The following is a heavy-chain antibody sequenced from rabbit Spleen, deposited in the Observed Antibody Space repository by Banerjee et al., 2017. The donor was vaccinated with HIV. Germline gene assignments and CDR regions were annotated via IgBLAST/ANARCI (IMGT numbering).Heavy chain of an antibody. D-gene: IGHD8-1*01. CDR2: TVTGGIA. CDR1: GFSLSSNA. CDR3: ARSYAGSVYWTYYFTI. Sequence: QSLEESGGRLVTPGTPLTLTCTASGFSLSSNAISWVRQAPGKGLEWIGTTVTGGIAVYASWAKGRFTFSGTSTSVDLIIASPTTEDTATYFCARSYAGSVYWTYYFTIWGPGTLVTVS. V-gene: IGHV1S69*01. J-gene: IGHJ4*02.